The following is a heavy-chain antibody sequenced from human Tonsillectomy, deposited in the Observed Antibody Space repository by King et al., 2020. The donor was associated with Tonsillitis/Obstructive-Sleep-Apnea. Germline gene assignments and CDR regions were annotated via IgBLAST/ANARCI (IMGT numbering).Heavy chain of an antibody. V-gene: IGHV5-10-1*01. CDR3: ARRYFVGHYYYYMDV. J-gene: IGHJ6*03. CDR1: GYSFTSYW. CDR2: IDPSDSYT. Sequence: VQLVESGAEVKKPGESLRISCKGSGYSFTSYWIDWVRQMPGKGLEWMGTIDPSDSYTNYIPSFQGHVTISADKAISTAYLQWSSLKASDTAMYYCARRYFVGHYYYYMDVWGKGTTLTVSS. D-gene: IGHD3-9*01.